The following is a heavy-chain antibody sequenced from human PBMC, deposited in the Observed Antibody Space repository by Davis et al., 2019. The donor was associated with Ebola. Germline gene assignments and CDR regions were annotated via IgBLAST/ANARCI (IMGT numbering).Heavy chain of an antibody. J-gene: IGHJ6*04. CDR3: AREIVVVVAAGGYYYYGMDV. D-gene: IGHD2-15*01. V-gene: IGHV1-46*01. CDR1: GYTFISYY. CDR2: INPSGGST. Sequence: ASVKVSCKASGYTFISYYMHWVRQAPGQGLEWMGIINPSGGSTSYAQKFQGRVTMTRDTSTSTVYMELSSLRSEDTAVYYCAREIVVVVAAGGYYYYGMDVWGKGTTVTVSS.